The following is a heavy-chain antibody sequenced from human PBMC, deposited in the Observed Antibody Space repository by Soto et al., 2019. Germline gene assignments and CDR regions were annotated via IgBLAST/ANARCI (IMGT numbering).Heavy chain of an antibody. CDR1: GYTFTSYY. CDR3: ARGGRIVDTGIGYYYYHAMDV. D-gene: IGHD5-18*01. V-gene: IGHV1-46*01. Sequence: ASVKVSCKASGYTFTSYYIHWVRQAPGQGLEWMGIFNPTGDTASYAQKLQGRVTMTRDTSTGTAYMELGSLRSEDTAVYYCARGGRIVDTGIGYYYYHAMDVWGQGATVTVSS. J-gene: IGHJ6*02. CDR2: FNPTGDTA.